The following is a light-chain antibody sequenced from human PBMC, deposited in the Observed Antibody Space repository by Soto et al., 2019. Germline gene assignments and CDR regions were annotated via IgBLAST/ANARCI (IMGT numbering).Light chain of an antibody. CDR2: GAS. CDR3: QQYNKGLQT. V-gene: IGKV3-15*01. Sequence: EIVMTQSPATLSVSPGERATLSCRASQSVSSNLAWYQQKPGQAPRLLIYGASTRATGIPARFSGSGSGTEFTLTISSLQSEDFAVYYCQQYNKGLQTFGQGTKVEIK. CDR1: QSVSSN. J-gene: IGKJ1*01.